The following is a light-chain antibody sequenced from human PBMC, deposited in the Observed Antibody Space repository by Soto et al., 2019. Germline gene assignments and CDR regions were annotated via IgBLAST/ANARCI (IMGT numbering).Light chain of an antibody. CDR1: HSIDTW. CDR3: HQYKSYTPYT. V-gene: IGKV1-5*01. Sequence: DIQMTQSPSALSASLGDRVTITCRASHSIDTWLAWYQQRPGKAPNLLIYDASSLASGVPSRFSGGGSGTKFTLTISNLQPDDFGTYYCHQYKSYTPYTIGQGTKVEIK. CDR2: DAS. J-gene: IGKJ2*01.